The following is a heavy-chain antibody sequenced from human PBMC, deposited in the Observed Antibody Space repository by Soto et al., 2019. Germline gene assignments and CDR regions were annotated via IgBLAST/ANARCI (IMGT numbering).Heavy chain of an antibody. J-gene: IGHJ4*02. V-gene: IGHV1-46*01. CDR1: GYTFTSYY. CDR2: INPRGGST. CDR3: ATGGIFGVARFDY. D-gene: IGHD3-3*01. Sequence: ASVKVSCKASGYTFTSYYMHWVRQAPGQGLEWMGIINPRGGSTIYAQKFQGRVTMTKDTSTGTAYMELSSLRSEDTAVYYCATGGIFGVARFDYWGQGTLVTVSS.